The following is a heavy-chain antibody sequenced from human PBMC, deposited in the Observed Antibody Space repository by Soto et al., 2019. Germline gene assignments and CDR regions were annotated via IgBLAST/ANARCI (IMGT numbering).Heavy chain of an antibody. V-gene: IGHV3-7*03. CDR2: IKHDGIVQ. D-gene: IGHD6-19*01. J-gene: IGHJ4*01. Sequence: GGSLRLSGEACEFTFSGFWISWVRQAPWKGLEWVADIKHDGIVQYYVDSVKGRFTISRDNAKKLLYLQMNGLRTEDTALYYCARAPYSNGWYRFGLGGDGTLVKASS. CDR1: EFTFSGFW. CDR3: ARAPYSNGWYRFGL.